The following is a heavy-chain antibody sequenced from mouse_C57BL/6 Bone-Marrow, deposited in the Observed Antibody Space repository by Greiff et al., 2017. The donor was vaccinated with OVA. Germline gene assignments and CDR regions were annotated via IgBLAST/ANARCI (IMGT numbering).Heavy chain of an antibody. Sequence: QVQLKESGPVLVKPGASVKLSCKASGYTFTSYDINWVKQRPGQGLEWIGGIYPRDGSTNYNEQFKGKATLTVVTSSSPAYMALHSLTSEGPAVYDWARDYGYDVDWYFDVWGTGTTVTVSS. J-gene: IGHJ1*03. CDR2: IYPRDGST. CDR3: ARDYGYDVDWYFDV. V-gene: IGHV1-85*01. D-gene: IGHD2-2*01. CDR1: GYTFTSYD.